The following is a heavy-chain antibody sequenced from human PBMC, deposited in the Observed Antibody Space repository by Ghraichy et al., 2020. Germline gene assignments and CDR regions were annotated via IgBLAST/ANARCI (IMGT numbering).Heavy chain of an antibody. V-gene: IGHV1-8*01. CDR3: AHHGKVAGKRRTYYYYGMDV. CDR1: GYTFTSYD. CDR2: MNPNSGNT. Sequence: ASVKVSCKASGYTFTSYDINWVRQATGQGLEWMGWMNPNSGNTGYAQKFQGRVTMTRNTSISTAYMELSSLRSEDTAVYYCAHHGKVAGKRRTYYYYGMDVWGQGTTVTVSS. J-gene: IGHJ6*02. D-gene: IGHD6-19*01.